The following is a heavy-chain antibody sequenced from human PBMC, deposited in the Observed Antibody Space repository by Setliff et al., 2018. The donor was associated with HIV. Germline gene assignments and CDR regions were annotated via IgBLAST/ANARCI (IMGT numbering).Heavy chain of an antibody. J-gene: IGHJ4*02. Sequence: PGGSLRLSCAASGFTFSSYGMNWVRQAPGKGLEWVSYISSSRSTMYYADSVKGRFTISRDNAKNSLYLQMNSLRGEDTAVYYCARDQLRIPERWDFDFWGQGTLVTVSS. CDR3: ARDQLRIPERWDFDF. D-gene: IGHD2-2*01. V-gene: IGHV3-48*04. CDR2: ISSSRSTM. CDR1: GFTFSSYG.